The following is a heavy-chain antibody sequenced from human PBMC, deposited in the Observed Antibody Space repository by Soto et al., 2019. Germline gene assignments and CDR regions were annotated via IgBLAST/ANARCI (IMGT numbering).Heavy chain of an antibody. CDR2: ISPHNRNT. J-gene: IGHJ4*02. V-gene: IGHV1-18*01. D-gene: IGHD3-9*01. CDR3: ARDEGGYDILTGYYKAHHFDQ. CDR1: GYTFGHFY. Sequence: QVQLVQSGAEVKRPGDSVKVSCQASGYTFGHFYITWVRQAPAQGLEWMGAISPHNRNTNYAEKFRGRVTMTTDTSTTTAYMELRSLRSDDTAVYYCARDEGGYDILTGYYKAHHFDQWGQGALVTVSS.